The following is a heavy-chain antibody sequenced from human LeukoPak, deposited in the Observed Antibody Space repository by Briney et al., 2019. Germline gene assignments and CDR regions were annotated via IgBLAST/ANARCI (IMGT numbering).Heavy chain of an antibody. V-gene: IGHV1-69*13. J-gene: IGHJ5*02. D-gene: IGHD2-2*01. CDR2: IIPIFGTA. CDR3: ARGLVPAALQGWLDP. Sequence: ASVKVSCKASGGTFSSYAISWVRQAPGQGLEWMGGIIPIFGTANYAQKFLGRVTITADESTSTAYMELSSLRSEDTAVYYCARGLVPAALQGWLDPWGQGTLVTVSS. CDR1: GGTFSSYA.